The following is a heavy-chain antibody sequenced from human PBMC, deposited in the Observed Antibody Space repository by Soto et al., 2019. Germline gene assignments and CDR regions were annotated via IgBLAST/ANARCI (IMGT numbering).Heavy chain of an antibody. CDR2: ISYDGNNK. D-gene: IGHD2-15*01. Sequence: QVQLVESGGGVVQPGRSLRLSCAASGFTFSNYAMYWVRQAPGKGLEWVAVISYDGNNKYYAASVKGRFTISRDNSKNTMYLQMNRLRAEDTAVYYCARAGCDGGTCYTLVGLRYGMDVWGQGTTVTVSS. CDR1: GFTFSNYA. J-gene: IGHJ6*02. V-gene: IGHV3-30-3*01. CDR3: ARAGCDGGTCYTLVGLRYGMDV.